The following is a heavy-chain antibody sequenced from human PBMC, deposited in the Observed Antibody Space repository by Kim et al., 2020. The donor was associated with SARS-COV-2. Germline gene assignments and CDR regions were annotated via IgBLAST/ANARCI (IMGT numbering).Heavy chain of an antibody. V-gene: IGHV4-31*03. CDR1: GGSISSGGYY. CDR2: IYYSGST. Sequence: SETLSLTCTVSGGSISSGGYYWSWIRQHPGKGLEWIGYIYYSGSTYYNPSLKSRVTISVDTSKNQFSLKLSSVAAADTAVYYCARGAIQLPAPFDYWGQGTLVTVSS. J-gene: IGHJ4*02. CDR3: ARGAIQLPAPFDY. D-gene: IGHD5-18*01.